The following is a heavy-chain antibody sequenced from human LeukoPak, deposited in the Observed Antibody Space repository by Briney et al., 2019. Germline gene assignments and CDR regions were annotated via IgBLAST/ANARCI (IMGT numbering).Heavy chain of an antibody. CDR3: ARRKFYYGSGSYYSYYYGMDV. Sequence: SETLFLTCAVYGRSFSGYYWSWIRQPPGKGLEWIGEINHSGSTNYNPSLKSRVTISVDTSKNQFSLKLSSVTAADTAVYYCARRKFYYGSGSYYSYYYGMDVWGQGTTVTVSS. CDR1: GRSFSGYY. V-gene: IGHV4-34*01. CDR2: INHSGST. D-gene: IGHD3-10*01. J-gene: IGHJ6*02.